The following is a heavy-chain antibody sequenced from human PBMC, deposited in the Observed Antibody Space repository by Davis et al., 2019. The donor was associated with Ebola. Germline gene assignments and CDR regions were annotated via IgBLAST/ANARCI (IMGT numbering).Heavy chain of an antibody. CDR3: LVGAIY. CDR2: ISWNSGSV. D-gene: IGHD1-26*01. Sequence: GGSLRLSCAASGFTFDDYAMHWVRQAPGKGLEWVSGISWNSGSVGYADSVKGRFTISRDNAKNSLYLQMNSLRAEDTAVYYCLVGAIYWGQGTLVTVSS. J-gene: IGHJ4*02. CDR1: GFTFDDYA. V-gene: IGHV3-9*01.